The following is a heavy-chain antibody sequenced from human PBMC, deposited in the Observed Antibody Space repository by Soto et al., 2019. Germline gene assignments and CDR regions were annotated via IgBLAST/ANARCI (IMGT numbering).Heavy chain of an antibody. J-gene: IGHJ6*02. CDR2: IYYSGST. CDR3: ARVRSAKHQGSLVKYYYDYGMDV. Sequence: PXETLAGAGPFPGGSISSGGYYWSWSRQHPGKGLEWIGYIYYSGSTYYNPSLKSRVTIPVDTSKNQFSLKLSSVTAADTAVYYCARVRSAKHQGSLVKYYYDYGMDVWGQGTKVTVSS. CDR1: GGSISSGGYY. V-gene: IGHV4-31*03. D-gene: IGHD1-26*01.